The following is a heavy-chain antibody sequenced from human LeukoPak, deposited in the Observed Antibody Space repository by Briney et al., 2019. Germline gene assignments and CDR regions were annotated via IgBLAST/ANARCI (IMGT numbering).Heavy chain of an antibody. CDR1: GASISSYY. V-gene: IGHV4-59*08. CDR3: ARRSISGNSWDYFDY. D-gene: IGHD4-23*01. Sequence: SETLSPTCTVSGASISSYYWSWLWQPPGKGLEWIAFMYYSGSTNYNPSLKSRVIISLDTSKNQFSLKLSSVTAADTAVYYCARRSISGNSWDYFDYWGQGTLVTVSS. CDR2: MYYSGST. J-gene: IGHJ4*02.